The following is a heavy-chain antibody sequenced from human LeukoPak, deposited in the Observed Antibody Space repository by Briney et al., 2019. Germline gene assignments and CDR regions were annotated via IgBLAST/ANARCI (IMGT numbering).Heavy chain of an antibody. V-gene: IGHV3-7*01. CDR2: IKQDGSEI. D-gene: IGHD2-8*01. CDR3: ARDHQRSNWD. CDR1: GFTFNKHW. Sequence: GGSPSLSCAVSGFTFNKHWMNWVPQAPGKGLEGVADIKQDGSEIYYVDSVKSRFTISRDNAKNSLFLQMNSLRAEDTAVYFCARDHQRSNWDWGQGTLVTVSS. J-gene: IGHJ4*02.